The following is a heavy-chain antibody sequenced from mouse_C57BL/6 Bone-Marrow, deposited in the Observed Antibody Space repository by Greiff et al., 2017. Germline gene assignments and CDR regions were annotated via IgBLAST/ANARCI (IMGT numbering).Heavy chain of an antibody. CDR2: INPNNGGT. V-gene: IGHV1-26*01. J-gene: IGHJ2*01. D-gene: IGHD1-1*01. Sequence: VQLQQSGPELVKPGASVKISCKASGYTFTDYYMNWVKQSHGKSLEWIGDINPNNGGTSYNQKFKGKATLTVDKSSSTAYMALRSLTSEDSAVYYCARSYYGSSYVEDYWGQGTTLTVSS. CDR3: ARSYYGSSYVEDY. CDR1: GYTFTDYY.